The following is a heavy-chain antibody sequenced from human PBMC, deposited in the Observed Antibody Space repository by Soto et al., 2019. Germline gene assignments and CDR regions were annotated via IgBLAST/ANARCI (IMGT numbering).Heavy chain of an antibody. V-gene: IGHV3-23*01. D-gene: IGHD6-13*01. J-gene: IGHJ5*02. CDR3: AKSSIAAARYGRTGLGNWFDP. CDR2: ISGSGGST. Sequence: GGSLRLSCAASGFTFSSYAMSWVRQAPGKGLEWVSAISGSGGSTYYADSVKGRFTISRDNSKNTLYLQMNSLRAEDTAVYYCAKSSIAAARYGRTGLGNWFDPWGQGTLVTVSS. CDR1: GFTFSSYA.